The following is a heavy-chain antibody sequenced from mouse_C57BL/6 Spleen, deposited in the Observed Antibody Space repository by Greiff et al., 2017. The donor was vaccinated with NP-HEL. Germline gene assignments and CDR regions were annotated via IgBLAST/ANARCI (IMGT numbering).Heavy chain of an antibody. Sequence: QVQLQQSGAELVKPGASVKLSCKASGYTFTSYSMHWVKQRPEQGLEWIGNINPCDGDTNYNEKFKDKATLTADKSSSTAYMQLSSLTSEDPAVYSCANDISSSFAYWGQGTLLTVSA. CDR3: ANDISSSFAY. J-gene: IGHJ3*01. CDR1: GYTFTSYS. CDR2: INPCDGDT. V-gene: IGHV1-69*02. D-gene: IGHD1-1*01.